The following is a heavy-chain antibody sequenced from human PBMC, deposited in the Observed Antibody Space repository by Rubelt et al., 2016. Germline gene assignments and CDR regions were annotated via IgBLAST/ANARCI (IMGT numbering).Heavy chain of an antibody. V-gene: IGHV3-74*01. CDR3: ARGSYGNGGDY. D-gene: IGHD3-16*01. J-gene: IGHJ4*02. Sequence: SVKGRFTISRDNAKNTLYLQMNSLRAEDTAVYYCARGSYGNGGDYWGQGTLVTVSS.